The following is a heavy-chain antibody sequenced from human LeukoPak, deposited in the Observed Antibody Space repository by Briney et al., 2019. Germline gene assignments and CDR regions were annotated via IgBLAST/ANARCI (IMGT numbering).Heavy chain of an antibody. CDR2: INQDGSAK. CDR3: ARWEIRGTAHKLDY. Sequence: GGSLRLSCVASGFTLSSHWMSWVRQAPGKGLEWVANINQDGSAKYFVDSVKGRFTISRDNAKNSMYLQMNSLRAEDTAVYYCARWEIRGTAHKLDYWGQGTLVTVSS. CDR1: GFTLSSHW. J-gene: IGHJ4*02. D-gene: IGHD1-7*01. V-gene: IGHV3-7*01.